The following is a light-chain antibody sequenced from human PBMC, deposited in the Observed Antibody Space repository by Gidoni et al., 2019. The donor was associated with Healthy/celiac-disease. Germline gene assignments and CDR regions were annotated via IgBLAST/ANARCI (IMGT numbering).Light chain of an antibody. CDR1: QSVSSK. Sequence: EIVMTQSPATLSVSPGERATLSCRASQSVSSKLAWYQQKPGQAPRLLIYGASTRATGIPARFSGSGSGTEFTLTISSLQSEDFAVYYCQQYNNWPPSTFXXXTKVEIK. CDR2: GAS. V-gene: IGKV3-15*01. J-gene: IGKJ1*01. CDR3: QQYNNWPPST.